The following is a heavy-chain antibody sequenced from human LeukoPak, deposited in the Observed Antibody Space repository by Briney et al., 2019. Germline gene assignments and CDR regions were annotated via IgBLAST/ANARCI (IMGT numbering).Heavy chain of an antibody. V-gene: IGHV5-51*01. CDR1: GYNFTTYW. J-gene: IGHJ6*02. CDR2: IYPGDSDT. CDR3: ARLDYGDYNDPRWVDYFHVMDV. Sequence: GESLKISCQGSGYNFTTYWVGGVRQVPGRVLAWMGSIYPGDSDTRYSPSFKGQVTISADGSISTASLQWRSLRVSDSGVYYCARLDYGDYNDPRWVDYFHVMDVWGQGTTVTVSS. D-gene: IGHD4-17*01.